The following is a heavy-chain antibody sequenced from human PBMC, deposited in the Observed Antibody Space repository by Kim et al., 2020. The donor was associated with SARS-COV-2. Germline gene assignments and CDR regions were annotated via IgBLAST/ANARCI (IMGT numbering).Heavy chain of an antibody. D-gene: IGHD3-9*01. J-gene: IGHJ5*02. CDR3: AVVPGELRYFDSNWFDP. Sequence: KGRFTISRNEAKNSLYLQMNSLGDEDTAVYYCAVVPGELRYFDSNWFDPWGQGTLVTVSS. V-gene: IGHV3-48*02.